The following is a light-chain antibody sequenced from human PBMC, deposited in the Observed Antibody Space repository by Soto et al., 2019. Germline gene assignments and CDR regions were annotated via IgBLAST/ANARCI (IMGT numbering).Light chain of an antibody. Sequence: DIQMTQSPASLSASVGDTVAITCRASQTISNYLSWFQFRPGTAPKLLVYGASSLQVGVPSRFRGGGSGTSFTLTISNLQTEDFASYYCLQSYNAPRTFGQGTKLVI. CDR2: GAS. J-gene: IGKJ2*01. CDR1: QTISNY. CDR3: LQSYNAPRT. V-gene: IGKV1-39*01.